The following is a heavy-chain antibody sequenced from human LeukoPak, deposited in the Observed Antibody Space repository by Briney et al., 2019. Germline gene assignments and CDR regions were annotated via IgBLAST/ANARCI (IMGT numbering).Heavy chain of an antibody. D-gene: IGHD4-17*01. V-gene: IGHV3-23*01. CDR1: GFTFSSYA. CDR2: ITASGGST. Sequence: GGSLRLSCAASGFTFSSYAMGWVRQAPGKGLEWVSAITASGGSTYYADSVKGRFTISRDNSKNTLYLQMNSLRAEDTAVYYCASLTTVQSDYWGQGTLVTVSS. CDR3: ASLTTVQSDY. J-gene: IGHJ4*02.